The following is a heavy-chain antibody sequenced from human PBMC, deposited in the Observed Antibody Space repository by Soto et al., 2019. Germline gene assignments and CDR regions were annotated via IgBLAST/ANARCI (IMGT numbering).Heavy chain of an antibody. Sequence: SATLSLTCTVSCGSIGSGGYYWSWIRQQPGKGLEWIGYIYYSGSTYYNPSLKSRVTISVDTSKNQFSLKLSPVTAADTAVYYCASSGYMVRGVGDAFDIWGQGTMVTVS. CDR1: CGSIGSGGYY. J-gene: IGHJ3*02. V-gene: IGHV4-31*03. D-gene: IGHD3-10*01. CDR2: IYYSGST. CDR3: ASSGYMVRGVGDAFDI.